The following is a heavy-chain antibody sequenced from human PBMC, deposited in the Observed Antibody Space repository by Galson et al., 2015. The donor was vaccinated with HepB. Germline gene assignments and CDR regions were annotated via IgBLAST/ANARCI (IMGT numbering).Heavy chain of an antibody. CDR3: ARSINRYSGSPEPRFRGMDV. D-gene: IGHD1-26*01. V-gene: IGHV1-69*13. J-gene: IGHJ6*02. CDR2: IIPIFGTA. CDR1: GGTFSSYA. Sequence: SVKVSCKASGGTFSSYAISWVRQAPGQGLEWMGGIIPIFGTANYAQKFQGRVTITADESTSTAYMELSSLRSEDTAVYYCARSINRYSGSPEPRFRGMDVWGQGTTVTVSS.